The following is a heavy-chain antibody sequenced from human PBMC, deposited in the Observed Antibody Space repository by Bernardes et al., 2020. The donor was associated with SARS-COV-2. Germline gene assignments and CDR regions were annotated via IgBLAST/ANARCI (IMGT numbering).Heavy chain of an antibody. D-gene: IGHD2-21*02. Sequence: SETLSLTCTVSGGSISSRNYYWVWIRPPPGKGLEWIRSNDSSGSSYYNPSLQSRVSESMDTSKNQFSLRLSFVTAADTAAYYCAGSSCGIDCYIGGLRSWEYGMDGWRQGTTGTVSS. J-gene: IGHJ6*02. CDR3: AGSSCGIDCYIGGLRSWEYGMDG. CDR1: GGSISSRNYY. V-gene: IGHV4-39*01. CDR2: NDSSGSS.